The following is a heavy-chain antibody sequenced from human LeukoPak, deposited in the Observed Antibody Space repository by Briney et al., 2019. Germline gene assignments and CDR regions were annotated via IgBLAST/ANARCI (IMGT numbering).Heavy chain of an antibody. J-gene: IGHJ6*03. CDR1: GGSFSGYY. Sequence: SGTLSLTCAVYGGSFSGYYWSWIRQPPGKGLEWIGEINHSGSTNYNPSLKSRVTISVDTSKNQFSLKLSSVTAADTAVYYCARARGYCSGGSCYYSYYYYYMDVWGKGTTVTVSS. CDR3: ARARGYCSGGSCYYSYYYYYMDV. D-gene: IGHD2-15*01. CDR2: INHSGST. V-gene: IGHV4-34*01.